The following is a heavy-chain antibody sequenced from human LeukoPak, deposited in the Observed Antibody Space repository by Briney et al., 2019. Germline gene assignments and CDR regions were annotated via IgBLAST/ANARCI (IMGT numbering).Heavy chain of an antibody. J-gene: IGHJ4*02. CDR1: GGSFSGYY. CDR3: ARIEGGHYDILTGYPDY. D-gene: IGHD3-9*01. CDR2: INHSGST. Sequence: SETLSLTCAVSGGSFSGYYWSWIRQPPGKGLEWIGEINHSGSTNYNPSLKSRVTISVDTSKNQFSLKLSSVAAADTAVYYCARIEGGHYDILTGYPDYWGEGALVTVSS. V-gene: IGHV4-34*01.